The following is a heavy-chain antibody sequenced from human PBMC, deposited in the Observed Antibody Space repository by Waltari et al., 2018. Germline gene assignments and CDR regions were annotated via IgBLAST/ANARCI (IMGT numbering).Heavy chain of an antibody. J-gene: IGHJ3*02. CDR3: ARDLEEAGISRWGWGFDI. D-gene: IGHD1-1*01. V-gene: IGHV1-2*06. CDR2: INPNSGGT. CDR1: GYTFTGYY. Sequence: QVQLVQSGAEVKKPGASVRVSCKASGYTFTGYYMHWVRQAPGQGLEWMGRINPNSGGTNYAQKFQGRVTMTRDTSISTAYMELSRLRSDDTAVYYCARDLEEAGISRWGWGFDIWGQGTMVTVSS.